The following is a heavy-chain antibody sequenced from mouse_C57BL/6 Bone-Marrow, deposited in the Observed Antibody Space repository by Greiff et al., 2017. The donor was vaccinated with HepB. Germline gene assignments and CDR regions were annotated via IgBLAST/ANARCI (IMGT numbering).Heavy chain of an antibody. D-gene: IGHD2-14*01. CDR2: ISSGGSYT. J-gene: IGHJ3*01. V-gene: IGHV5-6*01. Sequence: EVQLVESGGDLVKPGGSLKLSCAASGFTFSSYGMSWVRQTPDKRLEWVATISSGGSYTYYPDSVKGRFTISRDNAKNTLYLQMSHLKSEDTAMYYCARDRTRGAWFAYWGQGTLVTVSA. CDR1: GFTFSSYG. CDR3: ARDRTRGAWFAY.